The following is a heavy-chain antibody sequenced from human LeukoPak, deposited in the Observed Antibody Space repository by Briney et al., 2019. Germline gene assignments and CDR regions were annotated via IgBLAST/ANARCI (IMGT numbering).Heavy chain of an antibody. CDR2: ISYSGST. CDR1: GGSISSYY. D-gene: IGHD3-10*01. CDR3: ARHPELYFFDY. Sequence: SETLSLTCTVSGGSISSYYWSWIRQPAGKGLEWIGYISYSGSTNYNPSLKSRVTISADTSKNQVSLTLSSVTAADTAVYYCARHPELYFFDYWGQGTLVTVSS. V-gene: IGHV4-59*08. J-gene: IGHJ4*02.